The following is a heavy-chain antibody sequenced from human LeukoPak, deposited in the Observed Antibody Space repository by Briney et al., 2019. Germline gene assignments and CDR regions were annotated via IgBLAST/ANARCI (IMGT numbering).Heavy chain of an antibody. CDR2: IRYDGSNK. CDR3: ARGVSDPTHDRYSYGFEGPWFDP. J-gene: IGHJ5*02. V-gene: IGHV3-30*02. D-gene: IGHD5-18*01. CDR1: GFIFSSYG. Sequence: GGSLRLSCAASGFIFSSYGMHWVRQAPGKGLEWVAFIRYDGSNKYYADSVKGRFTISRDNSKNTLYLQMNSLRAEDTAVYYCARGVSDPTHDRYSYGFEGPWFDPWGQGTLVTVSS.